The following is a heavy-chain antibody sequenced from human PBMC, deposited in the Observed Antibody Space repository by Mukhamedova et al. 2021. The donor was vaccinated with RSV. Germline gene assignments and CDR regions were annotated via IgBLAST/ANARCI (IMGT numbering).Heavy chain of an antibody. Sequence: GSLRLSCAASGFIFSSSAMSWVRQAPGKGLEWVSGISGNGGSTYYADSVKGRFTISRDNSKDTLYMHMNALRGGDTAIYSCARWG. CDR3: AR. CDR1: GFIFSSSA. V-gene: IGHV3-23*01. CDR2: ISGNGGST. J-gene: IGHJ6*03.